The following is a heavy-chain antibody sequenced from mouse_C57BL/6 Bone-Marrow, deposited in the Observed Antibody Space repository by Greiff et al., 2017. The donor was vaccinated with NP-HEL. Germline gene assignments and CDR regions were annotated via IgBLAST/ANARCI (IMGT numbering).Heavy chain of an antibody. CDR1: GYTFTSYG. Sequence: QVQLQQSGAELARPGASVKLSCKASGYTFTSYGISWVKQRTGQGLEWIGEIYPRSGNTYYNEKFKGKATLTADKSSSTAYMELRSLTSEDSAVYFCARDGYYPYWYVDVWGTGTTVTVSS. D-gene: IGHD2-3*01. J-gene: IGHJ1*03. CDR2: IYPRSGNT. CDR3: ARDGYYPYWYVDV. V-gene: IGHV1-81*01.